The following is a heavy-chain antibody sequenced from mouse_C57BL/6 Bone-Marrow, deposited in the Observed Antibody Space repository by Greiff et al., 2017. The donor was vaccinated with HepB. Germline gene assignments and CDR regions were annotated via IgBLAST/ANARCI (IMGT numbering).Heavy chain of an antibody. Sequence: EVQLQQSGPELVKPGASVKISCKASGYTFTDYYMNWVKQSHGKSLEWIGDINPNNGGTSYNQKFKGKATLTVDKTSSAAYMELRSLTTEDAAAYYCAQIGFPLVRYQGGGYFDVWGTGTTVTVSS. V-gene: IGHV1-26*01. CDR1: GYTFTDYY. D-gene: IGHD1-1*01. CDR2: INPNNGGT. CDR3: AQIGFPLVRYQGGGYFDV. J-gene: IGHJ1*03.